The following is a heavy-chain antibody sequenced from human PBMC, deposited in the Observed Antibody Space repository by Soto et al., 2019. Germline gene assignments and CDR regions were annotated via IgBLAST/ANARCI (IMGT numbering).Heavy chain of an antibody. D-gene: IGHD2-15*01. J-gene: IGHJ4*02. V-gene: IGHV4-59*08. CDR2: IDYSGST. CDR1: DDSISNYY. Sequence: SETLSLTCSVSDDSISNYYWNWIRQPPGKGLEWIGYIDYSGSTKYNPSLKSRVTISVDTSKNQFSLRLSSVTAADTAVYYCARAADCSGGSCYFFLGYWGQGTLVTVSS. CDR3: ARAADCSGGSCYFFLGY.